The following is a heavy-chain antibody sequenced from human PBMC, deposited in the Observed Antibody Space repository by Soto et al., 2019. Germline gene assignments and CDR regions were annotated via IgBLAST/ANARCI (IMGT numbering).Heavy chain of an antibody. Sequence: EVQLVESGGGLVQPGRSLRLSCAASGFTFDDYAMHWVRQAPGKGLEWVSGISGNSGSIGYADSVKGRFTISRDNAKNSLYLQMNSLRAEDTALYYCAKGGWDSYGILVYWGQGTLVTVSS. CDR2: ISGNSGSI. J-gene: IGHJ4*02. V-gene: IGHV3-9*01. CDR3: AKGGWDSYGILVY. D-gene: IGHD5-18*01. CDR1: GFTFDDYA.